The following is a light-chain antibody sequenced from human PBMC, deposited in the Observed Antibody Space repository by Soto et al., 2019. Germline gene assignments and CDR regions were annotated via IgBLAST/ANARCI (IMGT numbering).Light chain of an antibody. CDR1: QDIRTS. J-gene: IGKJ3*01. CDR2: GAS. CDR3: QHYNNLPPFT. V-gene: IGKV1-33*01. Sequence: DIPMTQSPLSLSASVGARVSITCQASQDIRTSLSWFQHKPGRAPKLLIYGASYLETGVPSRFRGSGSGTDFTFTITSLQPEDIATYYCQHYNNLPPFTFGPGTIVDIK.